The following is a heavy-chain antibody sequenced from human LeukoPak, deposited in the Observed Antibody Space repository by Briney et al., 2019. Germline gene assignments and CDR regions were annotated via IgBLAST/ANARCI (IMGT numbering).Heavy chain of an antibody. D-gene: IGHD6-13*01. J-gene: IGHJ4*02. V-gene: IGHV3-11*01. CDR1: GFTFSDYY. CDR2: ISSSGTTI. Sequence: PGGSLRLSCAASGFTFSDYYMSWIRQAPGKGLEWVSYISSSGTTIYYADSVKGRFTISRDNAKNSLYLQMNSLRAEDTALYYCAKDYTPMYTSSWIDYWGQGTLVTVSS. CDR3: AKDYTPMYTSSWIDY.